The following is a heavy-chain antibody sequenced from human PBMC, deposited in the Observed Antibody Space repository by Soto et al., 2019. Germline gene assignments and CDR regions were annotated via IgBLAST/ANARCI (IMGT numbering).Heavy chain of an antibody. D-gene: IGHD3-9*01. V-gene: IGHV4-30-4*01. Sequence: SETLSLTCTVSGGSISSGDYYWSWIRQPPGKGLEWIGYIYYSGSTYYNPSLKSRVTISVDTSKNQFSLKLSSVTAADTAVYYCARARFLTGHSPSHYFDYWGQGTLVTVSS. CDR1: GGSISSGDYY. J-gene: IGHJ4*02. CDR2: IYYSGST. CDR3: ARARFLTGHSPSHYFDY.